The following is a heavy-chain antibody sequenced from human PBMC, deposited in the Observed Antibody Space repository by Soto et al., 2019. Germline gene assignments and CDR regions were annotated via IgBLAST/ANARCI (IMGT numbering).Heavy chain of an antibody. D-gene: IGHD3-10*01. J-gene: IGHJ6*02. V-gene: IGHV1-46*01. Sequence: ASVKVSCKASGYTFTSYYMHWVRQDPGRGLEWMGINNPSGGSTSYAQKFQGRVTMTRDTSTSTVYMELSSLRSEDTAVYYCARDKTRGDTYYYYGMDVWGQGTTVTVSS. CDR3: ARDKTRGDTYYYYGMDV. CDR1: GYTFTSYY. CDR2: NNPSGGST.